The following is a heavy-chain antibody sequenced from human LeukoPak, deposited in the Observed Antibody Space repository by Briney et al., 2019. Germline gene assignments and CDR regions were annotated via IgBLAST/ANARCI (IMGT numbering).Heavy chain of an antibody. D-gene: IGHD6-13*01. J-gene: IGHJ4*02. CDR1: GFTFSSYW. V-gene: IGHV3-7*02. CDR2: IKQDGSEK. Sequence: GGSLRLSCAASGFTFSSYWMSWVRQAPGKGLEWVANIKQDGSEKYYVDSVKGRFTISRDNAKNTLYLQMNTLRVEDTAVYYCARGSWSAADTNIDYWGQGTLVTVSS. CDR3: ARGSWSAADTNIDY.